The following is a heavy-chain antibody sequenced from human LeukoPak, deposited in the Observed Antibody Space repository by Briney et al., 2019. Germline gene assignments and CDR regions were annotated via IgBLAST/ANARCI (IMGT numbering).Heavy chain of an antibody. CDR2: INPNSGGT. D-gene: IGHD2-2*01. V-gene: IGHV1-2*02. CDR1: GYTFTGYY. Sequence: ASVKVSCKASGYTFTGYYMHWVRQAPGQGLEWMGWINPNSGGTNYAQKFQGRVTMTRDTSISTAYMELSRLRSDDTAVYYCARLSHTFHDIVVVPAAISNWGQGTLVTVSS. J-gene: IGHJ4*02. CDR3: ARLSHTFHDIVVVPAAISN.